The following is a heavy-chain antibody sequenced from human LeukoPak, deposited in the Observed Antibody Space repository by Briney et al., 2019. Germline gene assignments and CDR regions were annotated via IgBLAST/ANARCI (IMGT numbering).Heavy chain of an antibody. CDR2: IYSGGST. J-gene: IGHJ4*02. Sequence: GGSLRLSCAASEFSVGSNYMTWVRQAPGKGLEWVSLIYSGGSTYYADSVKGRFTISRDNSKNTLYLQMNSLRAEDTAVYYCARALATYYYDSSGYDFDYWGQGTLVTVSS. D-gene: IGHD3-22*01. CDR1: EFSVGSNY. CDR3: ARALATYYYDSSGYDFDY. V-gene: IGHV3-66*01.